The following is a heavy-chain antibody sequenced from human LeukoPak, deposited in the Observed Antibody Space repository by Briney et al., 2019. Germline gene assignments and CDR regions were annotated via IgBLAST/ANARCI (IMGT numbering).Heavy chain of an antibody. CDR1: GFTFSSYW. D-gene: IGHD5-12*01. CDR2: IKQDGSEK. J-gene: IGHJ4*02. Sequence: PGGSLRLSCAAPGFTFSSYWMSWVRQAPGKGLEWVANIKQDGSEKYYVDSVKGRFTISRDNAKNSLYLQMNSLRAEDTAVYYCARAIGGYDSYWGQGTLVTVSS. CDR3: ARAIGGYDSY. V-gene: IGHV3-7*01.